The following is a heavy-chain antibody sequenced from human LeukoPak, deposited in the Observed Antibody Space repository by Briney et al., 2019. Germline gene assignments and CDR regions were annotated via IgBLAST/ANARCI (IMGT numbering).Heavy chain of an antibody. Sequence: GGSLRLSCAASGFTFSSYWMSWVRQAPGKGLEWVANIKQDGSEKYYVDSVKGRFTISRDNAKNSLYLQMNSLRAEDTAVYYCARVEYYDFWSGYFDDYWGQGTLVTVSS. V-gene: IGHV3-7*01. CDR1: GFTFSSYW. D-gene: IGHD3-3*01. CDR3: ARVEYYDFWSGYFDDY. CDR2: IKQDGSEK. J-gene: IGHJ4*02.